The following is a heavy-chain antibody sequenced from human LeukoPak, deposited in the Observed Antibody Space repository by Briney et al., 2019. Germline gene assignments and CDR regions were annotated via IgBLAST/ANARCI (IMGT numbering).Heavy chain of an antibody. D-gene: IGHD1-26*01. CDR1: GLTFSSFT. J-gene: IGHJ4*02. CDR2: ISSSSREI. V-gene: IGHV3-21*01. Sequence: GGSLRLSCAASGLTFSSFTMNWVRRAPGKGLEWVAAISSSSREIFYAASVKGRFSISRDNTQNSLSLQMNSLSAEDTAVYYCVREAAATLFDYWGQGTLVTVSS. CDR3: VREAAATLFDY.